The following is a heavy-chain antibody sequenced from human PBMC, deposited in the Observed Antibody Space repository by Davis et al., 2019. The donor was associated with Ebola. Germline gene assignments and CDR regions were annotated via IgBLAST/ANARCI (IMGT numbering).Heavy chain of an antibody. V-gene: IGHV3-9*02. Sequence: GGPLRPSCAPPGSHSEAYAMPWFRQLPGKGLEWVSGISWNRRTKHYADSVKGRFTISRDNAKNTLYLDMNSLRVEDTALYYCAKDLGGYCPGSRCYDGMDVWGQGTTVTVPS. CDR3: AKDLGGYCPGSRCYDGMDV. CDR1: GSHSEAYA. J-gene: IGHJ6*02. CDR2: ISWNRRTK. D-gene: IGHD2-8*02.